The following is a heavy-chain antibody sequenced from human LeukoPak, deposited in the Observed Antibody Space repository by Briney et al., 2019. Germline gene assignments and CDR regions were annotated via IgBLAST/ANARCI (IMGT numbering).Heavy chain of an antibody. CDR1: GGTFSSYA. Sequence: VASVKVSCKACGGTFSSYAISWVRQAPGQGLEWMGRIIPIFGTANYAQKFQGRVTITTDESTSTAYMELSSLRSEDTAVYYCARDLYCGGDCYSWFDYWGQGTLVTVSS. D-gene: IGHD2-21*02. V-gene: IGHV1-69*05. J-gene: IGHJ4*02. CDR2: IIPIFGTA. CDR3: ARDLYCGGDCYSWFDY.